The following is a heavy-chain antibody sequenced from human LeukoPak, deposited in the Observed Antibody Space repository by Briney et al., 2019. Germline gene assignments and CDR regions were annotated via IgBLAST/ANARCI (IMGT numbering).Heavy chain of an antibody. CDR1: GFTFSNYG. CDR3: ARRAGSNWYMDY. J-gene: IGHJ4*02. Sequence: PGGSLRLSCAASGFTFSNYGIQWVRQAPGKGLEWVAAISNDGSNKYYADSVKGRFTISRDNSKSTLYLQMNSLRAEDTAVYYCARRAGSNWYMDYWGQGTLVTVSS. V-gene: IGHV3-30*03. CDR2: ISNDGSNK. D-gene: IGHD6-13*01.